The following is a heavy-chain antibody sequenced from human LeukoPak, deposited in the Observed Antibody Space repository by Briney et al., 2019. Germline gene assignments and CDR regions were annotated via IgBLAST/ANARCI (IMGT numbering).Heavy chain of an antibody. V-gene: IGHV3-20*04. CDR3: ARDVATETSIAAAGIYWFDP. J-gene: IGHJ5*02. CDR2: IYWNGGST. Sequence: GGSLRLSCAASGCTFDDYGMSWVRQAPGKGLEWVSGIYWNGGSTGYADSVKGRFTISRDNAKNSLYLQMNSLRAEDTALYYCARDVATETSIAAAGIYWFDPWGQGTLVTVSS. D-gene: IGHD6-13*01. CDR1: GCTFDDYG.